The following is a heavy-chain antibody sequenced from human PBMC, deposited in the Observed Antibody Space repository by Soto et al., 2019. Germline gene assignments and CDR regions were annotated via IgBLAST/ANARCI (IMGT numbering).Heavy chain of an antibody. D-gene: IGHD6-13*01. CDR1: GFSFNNYI. Sequence: VGSLTLSCAASGFSFNNYIMNWVRQAPGKGLEWVSGISDTGGSTDYADSVKGRFTISRDNSKNTLFLQMNRLRADDTAMYYCAKAVANCSTWHSNLCDPWGQGTLVTVSS. V-gene: IGHV3-23*01. J-gene: IGHJ5*02. CDR2: ISDTGGST. CDR3: AKAVANCSTWHSNLCDP.